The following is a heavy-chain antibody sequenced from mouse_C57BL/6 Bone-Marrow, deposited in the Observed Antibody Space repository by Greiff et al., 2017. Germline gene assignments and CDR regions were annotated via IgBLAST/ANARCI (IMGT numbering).Heavy chain of an antibody. D-gene: IGHD2-3*01. CDR1: GFNIKDDY. J-gene: IGHJ4*01. V-gene: IGHV14-4*01. CDR2: IDPENGDT. CDR3: TTRVDGYYGAMDY. Sequence: EVQLQQSGAELVRPGASVKLSCTASGFNIKDDYMHWVKQRPEQGLEWIGWIDPENGDTEYASKFQGKATITADTSSNTAYLQLSSLTSEDTAVYYCTTRVDGYYGAMDYWGQGTSVTVSS.